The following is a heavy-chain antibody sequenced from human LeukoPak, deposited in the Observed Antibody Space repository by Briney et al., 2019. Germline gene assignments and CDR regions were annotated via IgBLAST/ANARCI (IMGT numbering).Heavy chain of an antibody. CDR3: AREPHYYDSSGPIDY. Sequence: GGSLRLSCAASGFTFSSYSMNWVRQAPGKGLEWVSSISSSSSYIYYADSVKGRFTISRDNAKNSLYLQMNSLRAEDTAVYYCAREPHYYDSSGPIDYWGQGALVTVSS. CDR2: ISSSSSYI. CDR1: GFTFSSYS. D-gene: IGHD3-22*01. V-gene: IGHV3-21*01. J-gene: IGHJ4*02.